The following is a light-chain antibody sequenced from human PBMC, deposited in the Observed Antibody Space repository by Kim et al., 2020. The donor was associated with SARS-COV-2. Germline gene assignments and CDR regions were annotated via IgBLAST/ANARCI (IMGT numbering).Light chain of an antibody. CDR2: WAS. J-gene: IGKJ5*01. CDR3: QQYYSTPPT. CDR1: QSILSRSNNKNY. V-gene: IGKV4-1*01. Sequence: PTINCKSSQSILSRSNNKNYLAWYQQKPGQPPKLLIYWASARESGVRDRFSGSGSGTDFTLTISSLQAEDVAVYYCQQYYSTPPTFGQGTRLEIK.